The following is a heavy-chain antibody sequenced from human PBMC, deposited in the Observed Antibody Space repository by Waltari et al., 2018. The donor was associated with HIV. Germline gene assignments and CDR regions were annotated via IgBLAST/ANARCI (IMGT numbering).Heavy chain of an antibody. J-gene: IGHJ6*02. Sequence: EVQLVESGGGLVQPGGSLRLSCAASGFSVSDNYMSWVRLAPVKVLQWGSVLYNEGRTQYIDSVKGRLTICRDNSKNALYLQMNSLRVDDTAVYYCARMKRSYGSGQARYFYFGMDVWGQGTTVIVSS. D-gene: IGHD3-10*01. V-gene: IGHV3-53*01. CDR1: GFSVSDNY. CDR3: ARMKRSYGSGQARYFYFGMDV. CDR2: LYNEGRT.